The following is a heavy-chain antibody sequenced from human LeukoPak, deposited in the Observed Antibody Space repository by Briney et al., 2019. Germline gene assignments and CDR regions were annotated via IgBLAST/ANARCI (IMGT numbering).Heavy chain of an antibody. D-gene: IGHD1-14*01. J-gene: IGHJ4*02. V-gene: IGHV4-59*01. CDR2: IYYSGGT. CDR3: ARDSSSEYFDY. CDR1: GGSISSYY. Sequence: SETLSLTCTVSGGSISSYYWSWIRQPPGKGLEWIGYIYYSGGTNYNPSLKSRVTISVDTSKNQFSLKLSSVTAADTAVYYCARDSSSEYFDYWGQGTLVTVSS.